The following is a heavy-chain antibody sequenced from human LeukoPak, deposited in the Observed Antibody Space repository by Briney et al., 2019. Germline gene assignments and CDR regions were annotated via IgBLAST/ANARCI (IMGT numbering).Heavy chain of an antibody. V-gene: IGHV1-69*01. CDR2: IIPIFGTA. Sequence: SVKVSCKASGGTFSSYAISWVRQAPGQGLEWMGGIIPIFGTANYAQKFQGRVTITADESTSTAYMELSSLRSEDAAVYYCARESPYDSSGQNWFDPWGQGTLVTVSS. CDR3: ARESPYDSSGQNWFDP. CDR1: GGTFSSYA. D-gene: IGHD3-22*01. J-gene: IGHJ5*02.